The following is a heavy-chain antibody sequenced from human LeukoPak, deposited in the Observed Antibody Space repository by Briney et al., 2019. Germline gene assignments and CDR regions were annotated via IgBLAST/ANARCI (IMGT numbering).Heavy chain of an antibody. J-gene: IGHJ5*02. D-gene: IGHD3-22*01. CDR3: ARRAGYDSSDNWFDP. CDR2: IYYSGST. Sequence: SETLSLTCTVSGGSISSHYWSWIRQPPGKGLEGIGYIYYSGSTNYNPSLKSRVTISVDTSKNQFSLKLSSVTAADTAVYYCARRAGYDSSDNWFDPWGQGTLVTVSS. V-gene: IGHV4-59*11. CDR1: GGSISSHY.